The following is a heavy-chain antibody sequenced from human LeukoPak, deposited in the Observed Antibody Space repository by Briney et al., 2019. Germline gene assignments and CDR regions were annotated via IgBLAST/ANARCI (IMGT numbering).Heavy chain of an antibody. CDR2: IYHSGST. J-gene: IGHJ5*02. D-gene: IGHD3-16*01. V-gene: IGHV4-4*02. CDR1: GGSISSNNW. Sequence: PSGTLSLTCAVSGGSISSNNWWSWVRQPPGKGLEWIGEIYHSGSTDYNPSLKSRVTISVDTSKNQFSLKLSSVTAADTAVYYCARLIGRNWFDPWGQGTLVTVSS. CDR3: ARLIGRNWFDP.